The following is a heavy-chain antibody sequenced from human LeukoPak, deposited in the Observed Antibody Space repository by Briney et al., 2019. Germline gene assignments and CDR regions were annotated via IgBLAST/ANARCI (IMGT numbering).Heavy chain of an antibody. CDR3: ASGIAGAPCFV. Sequence: PSQTLSLTCTVSGVSISSGSYYWGWLRQPAGKGLEWIGRIYTSGSTNYNPSLKSRVTISVDTSKIQFSLKLSSVTAADTAVYYCASGIAGAPCFVWGQGTLVTVSS. V-gene: IGHV4-61*02. J-gene: IGHJ4*02. CDR1: GVSISSGSYY. D-gene: IGHD1-26*01. CDR2: IYTSGST.